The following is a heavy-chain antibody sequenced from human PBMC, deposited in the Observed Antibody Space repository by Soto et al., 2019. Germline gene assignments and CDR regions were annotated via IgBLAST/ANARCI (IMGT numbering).Heavy chain of an antibody. CDR2: IIPIFGTA. V-gene: IGHV1-69*13. J-gene: IGHJ6*02. CDR1: GGTFSSYA. CDR3: ARPHGYCSSTSRYGMDV. Sequence: SVKVSCKASGGTFSSYAISWVRQAPGQGLEWMGGIIPIFGTANYAQKFQGRVTITADESTSTAYMELSSLRSEDTAVYYCARPHGYCSSTSRYGMDVWGQGTTVTVSS. D-gene: IGHD2-2*01.